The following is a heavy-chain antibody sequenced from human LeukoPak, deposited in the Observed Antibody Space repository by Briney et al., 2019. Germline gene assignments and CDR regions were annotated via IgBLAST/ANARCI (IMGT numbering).Heavy chain of an antibody. V-gene: IGHV3-11*01. J-gene: IGHJ4*02. CDR2: ISSSGSTI. CDR3: AKGDSYGSGSYSCFDY. D-gene: IGHD3-10*01. CDR1: GFTFSDYY. Sequence: PGGSLRLSCAASGFTFSDYYMSWIRQAPGKGLEWVSYISSSGSTIYYADSVKGRFTISRDNSKNTLYLQMNSLRAEDTAVYYCAKGDSYGSGSYSCFDYWGQGTLVTVSS.